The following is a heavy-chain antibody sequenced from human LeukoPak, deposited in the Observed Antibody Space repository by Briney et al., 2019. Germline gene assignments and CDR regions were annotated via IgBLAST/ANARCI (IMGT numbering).Heavy chain of an antibody. D-gene: IGHD5-18*01. Sequence: SETLSLTCTVSGGSISSYYWSWIRLPPGKGLEWIGYIYYSGRTKYNRSLKSRVTISVDTSKNQFSLKLSSVTAADTAVYYCARHTLDTGYYFDYLGQGTLVTVSS. CDR3: ARHTLDTGYYFDY. J-gene: IGHJ4*02. CDR2: IYYSGRT. CDR1: GGSISSYY. V-gene: IGHV4-59*08.